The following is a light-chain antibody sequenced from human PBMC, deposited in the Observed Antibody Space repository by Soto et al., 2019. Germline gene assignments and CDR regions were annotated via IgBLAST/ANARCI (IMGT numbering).Light chain of an antibody. CDR2: KAS. J-gene: IGKJ2*01. Sequence: DIQMTQSPSTLSASIGERVTITCRASQSISNWLAWYQQKPGKAPKLLIYKASTLESRVPSRFSGSGSGTHFTLTIASLQPDDFATYYCQQYSSYYTFGQGTKVDIK. CDR3: QQYSSYYT. V-gene: IGKV1-5*03. CDR1: QSISNW.